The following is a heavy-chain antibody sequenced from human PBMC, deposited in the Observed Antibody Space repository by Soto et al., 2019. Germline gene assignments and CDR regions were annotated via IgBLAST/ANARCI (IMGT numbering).Heavy chain of an antibody. CDR3: AGTKLRYYYYYGMDV. CDR1: GFTFSSYA. CDR2: ISYDGSNK. D-gene: IGHD3-16*01. Sequence: GGSLRLSCAASGFTFSSYAMHWVRQAPGKGLEWVAVISYDGSNKYYADSVKGRFTISRDNSKNTLYLQMNSLRAEDTAVYYCAGTKLRYYYYYGMDVWRQGTTVTVSS. V-gene: IGHV3-30-3*01. J-gene: IGHJ6*02.